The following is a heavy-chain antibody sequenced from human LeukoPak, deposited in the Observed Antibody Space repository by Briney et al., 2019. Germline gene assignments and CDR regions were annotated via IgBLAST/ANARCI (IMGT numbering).Heavy chain of an antibody. CDR1: GYTFTSYY. Sequence: ASVKVSCKASGYTFTSYYMHWVRQAPGQGLEWMGIINPSGGSTSYAQKFQGRVTITRDMSTSTFYMELSSLRSEDTAVYYCARLSRDGYNFLGKESPPHFDYWGQGTLVTVSS. V-gene: IGHV1-46*01. CDR3: ARLSRDGYNFLGKESPPHFDY. CDR2: INPSGGST. D-gene: IGHD5-24*01. J-gene: IGHJ4*02.